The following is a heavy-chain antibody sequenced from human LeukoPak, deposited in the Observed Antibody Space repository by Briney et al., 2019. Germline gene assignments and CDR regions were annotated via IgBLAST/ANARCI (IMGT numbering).Heavy chain of an antibody. Sequence: ASVKVSCKASGYTFTGYYMHWVRQAPGQGLEWTGWINPNSGGTNYAQKFQGRVTMTRDTSISTAYMELSRLRSDDTAVYYCARTPTTVTTWDHWGQGTLVTVS. J-gene: IGHJ4*02. V-gene: IGHV1-2*02. CDR3: ARTPTTVTTWDH. CDR2: INPNSGGT. D-gene: IGHD4-17*01. CDR1: GYTFTGYY.